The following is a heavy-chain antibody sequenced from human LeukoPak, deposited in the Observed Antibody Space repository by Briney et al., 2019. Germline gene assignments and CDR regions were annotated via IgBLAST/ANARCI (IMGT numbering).Heavy chain of an antibody. Sequence: GSSVKVSCKASGGAFSSYAISWVRQAPGQGLEWMGRIIPILGIANYAQKFQGRVTITADKSTSTAYMELSSLRSEDTAVYYCARVGSGWPGDYWGQGTLVTVSS. D-gene: IGHD6-19*01. J-gene: IGHJ4*02. CDR1: GGAFSSYA. V-gene: IGHV1-69*04. CDR2: IIPILGIA. CDR3: ARVGSGWPGDY.